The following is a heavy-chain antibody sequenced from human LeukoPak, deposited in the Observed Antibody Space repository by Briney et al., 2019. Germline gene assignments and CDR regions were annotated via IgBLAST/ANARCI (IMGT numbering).Heavy chain of an antibody. CDR1: GGSISSYY. J-gene: IGHJ4*02. CDR3: ARRSRRCSGGSCYSGLDY. CDR2: INHSGST. D-gene: IGHD2-15*01. Sequence: SETLSLTCTVSGGSISSYYWSWIRQPPGKGLEWIGEINHSGSTNYNPSLKSRVTISVDTSKNQFSLKLSSVTAADTAVYYCARRSRRCSGGSCYSGLDYWGQGTLVTVSS. V-gene: IGHV4-34*01.